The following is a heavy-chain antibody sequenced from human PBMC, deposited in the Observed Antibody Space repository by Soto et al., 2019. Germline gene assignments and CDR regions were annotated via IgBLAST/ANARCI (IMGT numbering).Heavy chain of an antibody. D-gene: IGHD5-12*01. CDR2: IYYSGST. CDR3: ASRDGYNSGV. J-gene: IGHJ4*02. V-gene: IGHV4-31*03. CDR1: GGSIISGGYY. Sequence: TLSLTCTVSGGSIISGGYYLICIRQHPGKGLEWIGYIYYSGSTYYNPSLKSRVTISVDTSKNQFSLKLSSVTAADTAVYYCASRDGYNSGVWGQGTLVTVSS.